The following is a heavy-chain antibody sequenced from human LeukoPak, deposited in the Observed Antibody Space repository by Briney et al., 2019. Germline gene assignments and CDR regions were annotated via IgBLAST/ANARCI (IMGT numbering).Heavy chain of an antibody. J-gene: IGHJ4*02. CDR3: TTQGPYDILTGFGYYFDY. CDR2: IKSKTDGGTT. V-gene: IGHV3-15*01. D-gene: IGHD3-9*01. Sequence: GGSLRLPCAASGFTFSNAWMSWVRQAPGKGLEWVGRIKSKTDGGTTDYAAPVKGRFTISRDDSKNTLYLQMDSLKTEDTAVYCCTTQGPYDILTGFGYYFDYWGQGTLVTVSS. CDR1: GFTFSNAW.